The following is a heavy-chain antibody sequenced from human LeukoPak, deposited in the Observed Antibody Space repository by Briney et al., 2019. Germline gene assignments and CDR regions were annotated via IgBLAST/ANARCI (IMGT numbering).Heavy chain of an antibody. CDR3: ARDTLGEGEDANYAVYYFDY. D-gene: IGHD4/OR15-4a*01. CDR1: GFTFSSYW. V-gene: IGHV3-7*01. Sequence: GGSLRLACAASGFTFSSYWMTWVRQAPGKGLEWVANIKQDGNEKYYADSVKGRFTISRDNGKNSLDLQMNSLRADDTAFYYCARDTLGEGEDANYAVYYFDYWGQGTVVTVSS. J-gene: IGHJ4*02. CDR2: IKQDGNEK.